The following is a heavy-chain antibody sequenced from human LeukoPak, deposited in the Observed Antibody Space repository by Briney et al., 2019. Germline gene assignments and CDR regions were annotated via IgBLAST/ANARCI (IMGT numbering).Heavy chain of an antibody. CDR3: ARVRRPEYSSSSYYYYMDV. CDR2: INSNSGGT. Sequence: ASVKVSCKASGYTFTGYYVHWVRQAPGQGLEWMGWINSNSGGTNYAQKFQGRVTMTRDTSTTTAYMELNRLRSDDPAVYYCARVRRPEYSSSSYYYYMDVWGKGTTVTVSS. V-gene: IGHV1-2*02. CDR1: GYTFTGYY. J-gene: IGHJ6*03. D-gene: IGHD6-6*01.